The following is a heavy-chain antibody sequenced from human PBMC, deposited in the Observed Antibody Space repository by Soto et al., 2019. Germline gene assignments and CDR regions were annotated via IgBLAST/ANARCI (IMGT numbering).Heavy chain of an antibody. CDR1: GYTFTSYD. Sequence: GASVKVSCKASGYTFTSYDINWVRQATGQGLEWMGWMNPNSGNTGYAQKFQGRVTMTRNTSISTAYMELSSLRAEDTAVYYCASSRPDCTNGVCYARPGPGYFDYWGQGTLVTVSS. CDR3: ASSRPDCTNGVCYARPGPGYFDY. CDR2: MNPNSGNT. J-gene: IGHJ4*02. V-gene: IGHV1-8*01. D-gene: IGHD2-8*01.